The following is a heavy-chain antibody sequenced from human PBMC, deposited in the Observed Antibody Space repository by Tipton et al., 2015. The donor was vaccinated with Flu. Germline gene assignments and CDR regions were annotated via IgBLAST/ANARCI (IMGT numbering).Heavy chain of an antibody. V-gene: IGHV4-39*07. CDR3: ARSSSAYDYVWGGSYYFDF. J-gene: IGHJ4*02. CDR2: LYDSGIT. D-gene: IGHD3-16*01. Sequence: TLSLTCTVFGGSIGSSTYYWGWIRQPPGKGLEWIGSLYDSGITYHNPSLKSRVTISLDTSKNQFSLKLISVTAADTAVYYCARSSSAYDYVWGGSYYFDFWGQGTLVTVSS. CDR1: GGSIGSSTYY.